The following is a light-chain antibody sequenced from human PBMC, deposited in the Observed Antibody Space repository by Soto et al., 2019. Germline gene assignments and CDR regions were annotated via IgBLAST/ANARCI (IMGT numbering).Light chain of an antibody. V-gene: IGKV4-1*01. CDR2: WAS. Sequence: DIVMTQSPDSLAVSLGERATINSKSSQSVLYSSNKKNYLAWYQQKPGQPPQLLIYWASTRESGIPDRFSGSGSGTDFTLTISSLQAEDVAVYYCQQYYTTPPYTFGQGTKLEIK. CDR1: QSVLYSSNKKNY. J-gene: IGKJ2*01. CDR3: QQYYTTPPYT.